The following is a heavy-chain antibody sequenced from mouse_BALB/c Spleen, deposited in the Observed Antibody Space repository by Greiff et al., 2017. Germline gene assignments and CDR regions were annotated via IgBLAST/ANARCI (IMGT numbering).Heavy chain of an antibody. CDR2: IDPANGNN. Sequence: VQLQQSGAELVKPGASVKLSCTASGFNIKDTYMHWVKQRPEQGLEWIGRIDPANGNNKYDPKFQGKATITADTSSNTAYLQLSSLTSEDTAVYYVATPYYYGSAWFAYWGQGTLVTVSA. D-gene: IGHD1-1*01. CDR3: ATPYYYGSAWFAY. J-gene: IGHJ3*01. V-gene: IGHV14-3*02. CDR1: GFNIKDTY.